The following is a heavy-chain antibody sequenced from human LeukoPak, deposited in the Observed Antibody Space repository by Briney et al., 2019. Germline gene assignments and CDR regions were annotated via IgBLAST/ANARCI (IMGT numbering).Heavy chain of an antibody. J-gene: IGHJ4*02. D-gene: IGHD3-16*02. Sequence: PGGSLRLSCAASGFTFSNAWMSWVRQAPGKGLEWVSSISSSSSYIYYADSVKGRFTISRDNSKNTLYLQMNSLRAEDTAVYYCARGLPLRLGELSFDYWGQGTLVTVSX. CDR1: GFTFSNAW. CDR3: ARGLPLRLGELSFDY. V-gene: IGHV3-21*01. CDR2: ISSSSSYI.